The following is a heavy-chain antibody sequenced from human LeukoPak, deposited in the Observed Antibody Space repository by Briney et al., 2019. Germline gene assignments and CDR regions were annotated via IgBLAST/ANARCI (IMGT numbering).Heavy chain of an antibody. CDR2: ISVSGSYT. J-gene: IGHJ6*02. V-gene: IGHV3-11*03. D-gene: IGHD1-26*01. Sequence: GGSLRLSCAASGFTLSDYYMSWIRQAPGKGLEWISYISVSGSYTNYADSVKGRFTISRDNAKNSLYLQMISLRAEDTAVYYCARCGTPNNYYGYGVDVWGQGTTVIVSS. CDR1: GFTLSDYY. CDR3: ARCGTPNNYYGYGVDV.